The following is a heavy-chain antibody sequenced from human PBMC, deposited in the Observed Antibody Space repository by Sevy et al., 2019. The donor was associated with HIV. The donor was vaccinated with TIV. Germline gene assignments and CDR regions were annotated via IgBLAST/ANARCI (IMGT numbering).Heavy chain of an antibody. Sequence: GGSLRLSCAASGFTFNTHAMNWVRQAPGKGLEWVSVISGIGSSTYYADSVKGRFTISRDNSKNTLYLKMNSLRADDTDVYYCAKALKPALESMIEVIFRSLKGFDVWGQGTMVTVSS. CDR3: AKALKPALESMIEVIFRSLKGFDV. J-gene: IGHJ3*01. CDR1: GFTFNTHA. D-gene: IGHD3-22*01. V-gene: IGHV3-23*01. CDR2: ISGIGSST.